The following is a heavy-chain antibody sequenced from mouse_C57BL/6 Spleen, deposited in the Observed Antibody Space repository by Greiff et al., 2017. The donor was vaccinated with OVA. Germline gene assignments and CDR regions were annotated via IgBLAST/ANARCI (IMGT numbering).Heavy chain of an antibody. Sequence: QVQLQQSGAELVRPGSSVKLSCKASGYTFTSYWMHWVKQRPIQGLEWIGNIDPSDSETHYNQKFKDKATLTVDKSSSTAYMQLSSLTSEDSAVYYCARWYYGSGWYFDVWGTGTTVTVSS. J-gene: IGHJ1*03. D-gene: IGHD1-1*01. CDR2: IDPSDSET. CDR3: ARWYYGSGWYFDV. CDR1: GYTFTSYW. V-gene: IGHV1-52*01.